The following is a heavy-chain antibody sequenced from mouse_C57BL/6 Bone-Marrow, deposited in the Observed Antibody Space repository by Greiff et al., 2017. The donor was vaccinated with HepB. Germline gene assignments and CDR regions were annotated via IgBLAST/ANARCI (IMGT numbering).Heavy chain of an antibody. J-gene: IGHJ3*01. CDR3: TRCRYREWFAY. CDR2: IDPETGGT. D-gene: IGHD2-14*01. Sequence: QVQLQQSGAELVRPGASVTLSCKASGYTFTDYEMHWVKQTPVHGLEWIGAIDPETGGTAYNQKFKGEAILTADKSSRTAYMELRSLTSEDSAVYYCTRCRYREWFAYWGQGTLVTVSA. CDR1: GYTFTDYE. V-gene: IGHV1-15*01.